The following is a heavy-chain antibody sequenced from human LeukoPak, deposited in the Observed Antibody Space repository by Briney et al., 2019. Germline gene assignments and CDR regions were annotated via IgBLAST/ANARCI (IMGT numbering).Heavy chain of an antibody. CDR3: ARHSRGYDSEFGY. CDR2: MYYSGST. V-gene: IGHV4-59*08. J-gene: IGHJ4*02. D-gene: IGHD5-12*01. Sequence: SETLSLTCTVSGDSIITYYWSWIRQPPGKGLEWIGYMYYSGSTNYNPSLKSRVTISVDKSRSQFSLTLSSVTAADTAVYYCARHSRGYDSEFGYWGQGTLVTVSS. CDR1: GDSIITYY.